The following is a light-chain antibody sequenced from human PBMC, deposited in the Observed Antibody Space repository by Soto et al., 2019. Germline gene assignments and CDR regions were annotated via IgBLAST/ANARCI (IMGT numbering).Light chain of an antibody. CDR2: VAS. J-gene: IGKJ5*01. Sequence: DIQMTQSPSSLSASVVDRVTITCRASQDISNYLAWYQPTPGKGPNLLVYVASTLQSGVPSRFSGSGSGTDFTLAIGSLQPEDVGTYYCQQYLNDPITFGQGTRREIK. CDR1: QDISNY. CDR3: QQYLNDPIT. V-gene: IGKV1-27*01.